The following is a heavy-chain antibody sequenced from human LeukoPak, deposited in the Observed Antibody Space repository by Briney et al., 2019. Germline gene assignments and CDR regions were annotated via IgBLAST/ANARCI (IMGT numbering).Heavy chain of an antibody. CDR1: GFTLSSYE. D-gene: IGHD2-15*01. J-gene: IGHJ3*02. CDR2: ISSGGGLT. CDR3: ARDISSSTRAFDI. V-gene: IGHV3-48*03. Sequence: PGGSLRLSCAASGFTLSSYEMTWVRQAPGTGLEWVSYISSGGGLTFYADSVKGRFTISRDTAKNSLYLQMNNLRGEDTALYYCARDISSSTRAFDIWGLGTMVTVSS.